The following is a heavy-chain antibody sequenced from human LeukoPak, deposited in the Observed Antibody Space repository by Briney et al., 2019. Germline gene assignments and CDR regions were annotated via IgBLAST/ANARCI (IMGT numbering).Heavy chain of an antibody. Sequence: SQTLSLTCTVSGGSISSAAYYWSWIRQHPGQGLGWIGYIYYSGSTYYSPSLKSRITISVDTSKNQFSLKLSSVTAADTAVYYCASDYYDSRGYTFHSWGRGTLLTVSS. CDR1: GGSISSAAYY. V-gene: IGHV4-31*03. J-gene: IGHJ4*02. CDR3: ASDYYDSRGYTFHS. CDR2: IYYSGST. D-gene: IGHD3-22*01.